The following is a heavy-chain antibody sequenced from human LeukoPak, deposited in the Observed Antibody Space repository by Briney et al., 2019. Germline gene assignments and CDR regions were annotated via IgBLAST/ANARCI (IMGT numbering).Heavy chain of an antibody. J-gene: IGHJ5*02. CDR1: GYTFTGNY. CDR2: IHPNSGDT. V-gene: IGHV1-2*02. Sequence: ASVKVSCKASGYTFTGNYIHWVRQAPGQGLEWMGRIHPNSGDTSFAQQFQGGVTMTRDTSISTAYMELSSLRSDDTAVYYCARAFIPYGDYDPNWFDPWGQGTLVTVSS. D-gene: IGHD4-17*01. CDR3: ARAFIPYGDYDPNWFDP.